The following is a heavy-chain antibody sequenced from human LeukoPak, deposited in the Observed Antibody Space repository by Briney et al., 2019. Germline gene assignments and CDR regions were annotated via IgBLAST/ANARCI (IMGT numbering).Heavy chain of an antibody. Sequence: GGSLRLSCAASGFTFISYAMSWVRQAPGKGLEWVSAISGSGSITYYADSVKGRFTIFRDNSKNTLYLQMNSLRAEDTAVYYCAKGRATGSVDYWGQGTLVTVSS. D-gene: IGHD1-26*01. CDR1: GFTFISYA. CDR2: ISGSGSIT. J-gene: IGHJ4*02. CDR3: AKGRATGSVDY. V-gene: IGHV3-23*01.